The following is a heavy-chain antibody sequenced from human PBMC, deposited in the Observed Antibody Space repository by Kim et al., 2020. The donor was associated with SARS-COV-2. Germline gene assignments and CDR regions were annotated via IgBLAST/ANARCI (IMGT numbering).Heavy chain of an antibody. Sequence: GGSLRLSCAASGFTFSSYAMSWVRQAPGKGLECVSRISGSDGDTYQADSVKGRFSISRDISKNTLYLQMNSLRAEDTAVYFCARHPVGRCSRTSCHFDYWGQGTLVTVSS. CDR3: ARHPVGRCSRTSCHFDY. J-gene: IGHJ4*02. CDR1: GFTFSSYA. V-gene: IGHV3-23*01. CDR2: ISGSDGDT. D-gene: IGHD2-2*01.